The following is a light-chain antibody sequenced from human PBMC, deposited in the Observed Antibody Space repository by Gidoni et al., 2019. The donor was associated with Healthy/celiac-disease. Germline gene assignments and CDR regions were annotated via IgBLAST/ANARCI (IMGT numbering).Light chain of an antibody. CDR2: GKN. Sequence: SSELTQDPAVSVAVGQTVRITCQGDSPRRYYASWYQQKPGQAPVLVIYGKNNRPSGIPDRFSGSSSGNTASLTITGAQAEDEADYYCNSRDSSGNHLGVFGGGTKLTVL. J-gene: IGLJ2*01. CDR1: SPRRYY. CDR3: NSRDSSGNHLGV. V-gene: IGLV3-19*01.